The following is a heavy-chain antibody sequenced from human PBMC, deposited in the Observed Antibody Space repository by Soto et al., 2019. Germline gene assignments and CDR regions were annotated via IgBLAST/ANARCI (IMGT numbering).Heavy chain of an antibody. D-gene: IGHD3-3*01. CDR1: GGSFSGYY. CDR2: IYYSGST. CDR3: ARQGGEGDYDFWSGYEGDYGMDV. V-gene: IGHV4-39*01. Sequence: PSETLSLTCAVYGGSFSGYYWGWIRQPPGKGLEWIGSIYYSGSTYYNPSLKSRVTISVDTSKNQFSLKLSSVTAADTTVYYCARQGGEGDYDFWSGYEGDYGMDVWGQGTTVTVSS. J-gene: IGHJ6*02.